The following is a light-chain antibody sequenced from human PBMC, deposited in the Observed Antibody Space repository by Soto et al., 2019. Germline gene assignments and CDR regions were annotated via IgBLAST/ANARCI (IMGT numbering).Light chain of an antibody. V-gene: IGKV1-39*01. CDR1: QSISSW. CDR2: AAS. Sequence: DIQLTQSPSTLSGSVGDRVTITCRASQSISSWLAWYQQRPGKAPNLLIYAASSLQSGVPSRFSGSGSGTDFTLTISSLQPEDFATYYCQQSYSTSWTFGQGTKVDI. CDR3: QQSYSTSWT. J-gene: IGKJ1*01.